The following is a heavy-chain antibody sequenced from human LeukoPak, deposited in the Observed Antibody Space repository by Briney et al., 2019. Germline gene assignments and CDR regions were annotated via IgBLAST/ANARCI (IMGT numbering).Heavy chain of an antibody. D-gene: IGHD1-26*01. J-gene: IGHJ4*02. CDR2: ISGSGGST. CDR1: GFTFSSYA. CDR3: ATSSGSYYNY. Sequence: GGSLRLSCAASGFTFSSYAMSWVRQAPGKGLEWVSAISGSGGSTNYADSVKGRFTISRDNSKNTLYLQMNSLRAEDTAVYYCATSSGSYYNYWGQGTLVTVSS. V-gene: IGHV3-23*01.